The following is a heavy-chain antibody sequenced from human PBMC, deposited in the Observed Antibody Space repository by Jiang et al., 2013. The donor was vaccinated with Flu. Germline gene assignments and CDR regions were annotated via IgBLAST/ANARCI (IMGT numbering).Heavy chain of an antibody. V-gene: IGHV1-69*01. CDR3: AVVGGRGGGDTYDSSGYYYFDY. J-gene: IGHJ4*02. CDR2: IIPIFGTA. D-gene: IGHD3-22*01. CDR1: GGTFSSYA. Sequence: GAEVKKPGSSVKVSCKASGGTFSSYAISWVRQAPGQGLEWMGGIIPIFGTANYAQKFQGRVTITADESTSTAYMELSSLRSEDTAVYYCAVVGGRGGGDTYDSSGYYYFDYWGQGTLVTVSS.